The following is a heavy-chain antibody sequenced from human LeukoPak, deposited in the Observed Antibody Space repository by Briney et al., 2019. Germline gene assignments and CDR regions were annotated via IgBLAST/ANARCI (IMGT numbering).Heavy chain of an antibody. D-gene: IGHD1-26*01. CDR2: ISGSGGST. CDR1: GFTFSSYG. V-gene: IGHV3-23*01. Sequence: GGTLRLSCAASGFTFSSYGMSWVRQAPGKGLEWVSAISGSGGSTYYADSVKGRFTISRDNSKNTLYLQMNSLRAEDTAVYYCAKPRADWELPLGYWGQGTLVTVSS. CDR3: AKPRADWELPLGY. J-gene: IGHJ4*02.